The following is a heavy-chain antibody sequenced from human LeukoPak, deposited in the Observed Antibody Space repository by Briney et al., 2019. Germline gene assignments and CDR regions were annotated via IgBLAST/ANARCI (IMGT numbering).Heavy chain of an antibody. CDR1: GFSLSTSGVG. V-gene: IGHV2-5*01. Sequence: KGSGPTLVKPTQTLTLTCTFSGFSLSTSGVGVAWIRQPPGKALEWLALIYWNDNKHYSPSLKRRLTVTKDTSKHQVVLTMTNMDPVDTATYYCAHSGRRYCSSTSCGPGRSSFDIWGQGTMVTVSS. CDR2: IYWNDNK. CDR3: AHSGRRYCSSTSCGPGRSSFDI. D-gene: IGHD2-2*01. J-gene: IGHJ3*02.